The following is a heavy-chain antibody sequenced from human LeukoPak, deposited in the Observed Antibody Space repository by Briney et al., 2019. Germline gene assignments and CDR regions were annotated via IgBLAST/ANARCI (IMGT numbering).Heavy chain of an antibody. CDR1: GFNFRTYS. CDR3: ARDIFFTELRSFDWSPSDI. Sequence: GGSLRLSCAASGFNFRTYSMNWLRQAPGKGLEWLSYISSTSDPIYYADSVKGRFTIFRDNAKNSLYLQMDSLRAEDTALYYCARDIFFTELRSFDWSPSDIWGQGTMVAVSS. CDR2: ISSTSDPI. J-gene: IGHJ3*02. D-gene: IGHD3-9*01. V-gene: IGHV3-48*01.